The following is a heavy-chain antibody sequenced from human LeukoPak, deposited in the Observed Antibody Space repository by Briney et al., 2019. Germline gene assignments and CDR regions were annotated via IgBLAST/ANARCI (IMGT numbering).Heavy chain of an antibody. D-gene: IGHD1-26*01. Sequence: PGGSLRLSCAASGFTFRTHTMTWVRQAPGKGLEWVSSIISSSSYINYVDSVKGRFTISRDNARGSLFLQMNSLTAEDTALYYCADLAGETEAFHIWGQGTLVTVSS. V-gene: IGHV3-21*04. CDR2: IISSSSYI. CDR1: GFTFRTHT. J-gene: IGHJ3*02. CDR3: ADLAGETEAFHI.